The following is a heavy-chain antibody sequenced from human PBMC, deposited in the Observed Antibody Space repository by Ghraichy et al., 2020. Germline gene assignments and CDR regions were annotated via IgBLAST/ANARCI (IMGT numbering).Heavy chain of an antibody. V-gene: IGHV1-3*01. CDR2: ITAGNGNT. D-gene: IGHD2-21*02. CDR3: ARRDQKCGGDCYSLVY. Sequence: ASVKVSCKASGYIFTNYAVNWVRQAPGQGLEWMGWITAGNGNTRYSQKFQGRLTFTRDTSASTVYMELKNLISEDTAVYYCARRDQKCGGDCYSLVYLGQGPLVTVSS. J-gene: IGHJ4*02. CDR1: GYIFTNYA.